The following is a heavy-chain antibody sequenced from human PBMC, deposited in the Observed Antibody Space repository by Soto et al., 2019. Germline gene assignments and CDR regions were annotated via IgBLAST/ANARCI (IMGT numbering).Heavy chain of an antibody. V-gene: IGHV3-7*01. D-gene: IGHD4-4*01. CDR3: VRGGSNYAS. J-gene: IGHJ5*02. CDR2: IKPDESEK. CDR1: GFTFSDSW. Sequence: EVPLVESGGGLVQPGGSLRLSCTASGFTFSDSWMTWVRQAPRKGLEWVARIKPDESEKKYADSVKGRFSISRDNAKNSMYLQIDSLRGEDTAVYYCVRGGSNYASWGQGTLVTVSS.